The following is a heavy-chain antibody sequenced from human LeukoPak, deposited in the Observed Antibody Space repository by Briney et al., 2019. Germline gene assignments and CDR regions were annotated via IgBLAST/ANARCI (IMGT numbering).Heavy chain of an antibody. V-gene: IGHV4-59*12. D-gene: IGHD2-15*01. CDR2: IYYSGCS. Sequence: SETLSLPCTVWGGPISRYYWSWLRQPPEKRLEWLGYIYYSGCSNYNTSLKSRVTISLDTAKDQFSLKLSSVPAADTAVYYCARDARYCSGGSCYSNYYYYYMDVWGKGTTVTVSS. CDR1: GGPISRYY. CDR3: ARDARYCSGGSCYSNYYYYYMDV. J-gene: IGHJ6*03.